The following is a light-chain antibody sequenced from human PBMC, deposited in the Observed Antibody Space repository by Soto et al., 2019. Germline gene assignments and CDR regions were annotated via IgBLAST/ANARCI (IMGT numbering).Light chain of an antibody. CDR1: QDISNN. Sequence: DIQMTQSPSSLSASVGDRVTITYQASQDISNNLNWYQQKTGKPPKLLIYHASNLETGVPSRFSGSGSGTDFTFTISSLQPEDIATYYCQQYDNLPLTFGGGTKVEIK. CDR2: HAS. J-gene: IGKJ4*01. V-gene: IGKV1-33*01. CDR3: QQYDNLPLT.